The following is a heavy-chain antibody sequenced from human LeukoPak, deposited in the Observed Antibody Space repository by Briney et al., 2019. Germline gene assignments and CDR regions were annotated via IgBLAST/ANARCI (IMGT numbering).Heavy chain of an antibody. V-gene: IGHV3-30-3*01. CDR2: ISFDGNTD. J-gene: IGHJ6*02. CDR3: ARDVLRGLKGFYFGMDV. Sequence: GGSLRLSCAASGFTYSDYAIHWVRQAPVKGLEWVAVISFDGNTDFYADSVKGRFSVARDRSENTVSLQMNSLRPEDTGLYYCARDVLRGLKGFYFGMDVWGQGTTVAVSS. D-gene: IGHD3-10*01. CDR1: GFTYSDYA.